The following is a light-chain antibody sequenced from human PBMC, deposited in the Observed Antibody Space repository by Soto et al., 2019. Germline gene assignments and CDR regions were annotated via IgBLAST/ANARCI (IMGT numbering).Light chain of an antibody. CDR3: QSYDSSLRGYV. CDR2: GNT. CDR1: RYNIGAGYD. J-gene: IGLJ1*01. V-gene: IGLV1-40*01. Sequence: QSVLTQPPSVSGAPGRRVTISCTGSRYNIGAGYDVHWYRQLPGTAPKLLLYGNTNRPSGVPDRFSGSKSGTSASLAITGLQAEDEADYYCQSYDSSLRGYVFGTGTKLTVL.